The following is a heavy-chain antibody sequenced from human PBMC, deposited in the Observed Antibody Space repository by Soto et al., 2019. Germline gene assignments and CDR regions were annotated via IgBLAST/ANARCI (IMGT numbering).Heavy chain of an antibody. CDR1: GFTFSSYG. CDR3: AKLSLGYCISTSCSTPHYYSDS. D-gene: IGHD2-2*01. J-gene: IGHJ4*02. V-gene: IGHV3-30*18. Sequence: GGPLRLSCAASGFTFSSYGMHWVRQAPGKGLEWVAVISYDGSNKYYADSVKGRFTISRDNSKNTLYLQMNSLRAEDTAVYYCAKLSLGYCISTSCSTPHYYSDSWGQGT. CDR2: ISYDGSNK.